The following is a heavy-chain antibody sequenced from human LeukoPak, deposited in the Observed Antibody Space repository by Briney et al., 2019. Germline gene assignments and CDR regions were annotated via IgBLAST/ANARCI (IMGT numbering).Heavy chain of an antibody. J-gene: IGHJ1*01. V-gene: IGHV4-59*01. CDR3: ARWSLGYCSGGSCYPAEYFQH. Sequence: SETLSLTCAVYGGPFSGYYWSWIRQPPGKGLEGIGYIYYRWSTTYNPSLKSRVTISVDTSKTQFSLKLSSVTAADTAVYYCARWSLGYCSGGSCYPAEYFQHWGQGTLVTVSS. CDR2: IYYRWST. D-gene: IGHD2-15*01. CDR1: GGPFSGYY.